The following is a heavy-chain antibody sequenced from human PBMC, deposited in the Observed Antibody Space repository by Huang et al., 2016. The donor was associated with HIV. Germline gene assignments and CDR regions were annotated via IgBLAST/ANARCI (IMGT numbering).Heavy chain of an antibody. D-gene: IGHD3-22*01. J-gene: IGHJ4*02. CDR2: INSDGSSS. V-gene: IGHV3-74*01. CDR3: VRDPRIQSWLNYFDY. CDR1: GFTFSSYW. Sequence: EVQLVESGGGLVQPGGSLRLSCAASGFTFSSYWRHWVRQAPGKGLVWVSRINSDGSSSGYADSVKGRFTISRDNAKNTLYLQMNSLRAEDTAVYYCVRDPRIQSWLNYFDYWGQGTLVSVSS.